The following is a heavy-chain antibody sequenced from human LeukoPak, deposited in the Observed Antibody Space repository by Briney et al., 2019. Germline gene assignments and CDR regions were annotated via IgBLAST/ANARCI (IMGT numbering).Heavy chain of an antibody. D-gene: IGHD2-21*02. CDR2: IYHSGST. Sequence: MPSETLSLTCTVSGYSISSGYYWGWIRQPPGKGLEWIGSIYHSGSTYYNPSLKSRVTISVDKSKNQFSLKLNSVTAADTAVYYCAREGVTGQDYWGQGTLVTVSS. CDR1: GYSISSGYY. J-gene: IGHJ4*02. CDR3: AREGVTGQDY. V-gene: IGHV4-38-2*02.